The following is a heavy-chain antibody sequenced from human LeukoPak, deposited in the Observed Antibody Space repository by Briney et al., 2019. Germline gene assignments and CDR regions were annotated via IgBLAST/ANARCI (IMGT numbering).Heavy chain of an antibody. CDR3: AKLEDYYGSGSAEPYYFDY. D-gene: IGHD3-10*01. CDR1: GFTFSSYG. Sequence: SGGSLRLSCAASGFTFSSYGMHWVRQAPGKGLEWVAFIRYDGSNKYYADSVKGRFTISRDNSKNTLYLQMNSLRAEDTAVYYCAKLEDYYGSGSAEPYYFDYWGQGTLDTVSS. V-gene: IGHV3-30*02. J-gene: IGHJ4*02. CDR2: IRYDGSNK.